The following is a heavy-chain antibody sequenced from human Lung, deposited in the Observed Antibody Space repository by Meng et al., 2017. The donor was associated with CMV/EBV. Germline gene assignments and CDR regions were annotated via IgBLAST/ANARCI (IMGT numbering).Heavy chain of an antibody. CDR2: IHYSGTT. D-gene: IGHD5-12*01. J-gene: IGHJ4*02. V-gene: IGHV4-30-4*01. CDR3: ARDSPGGYGYFDS. CDR1: DGFNTSDDYY. Sequence: QVHLQASGPVLGKPSPTLSLTCTVADGFNTSDDYYWSWIRQPPGKGLEWIGYIHYSGTTYYNPSLKSRIAISLDTSKNQFSLNLNSVTAADAAVYYCARDSPGGYGYFDSWGQGTLVTVSS.